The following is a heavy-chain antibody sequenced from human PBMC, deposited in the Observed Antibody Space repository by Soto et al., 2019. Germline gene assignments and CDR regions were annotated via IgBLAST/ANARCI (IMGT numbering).Heavy chain of an antibody. V-gene: IGHV4-38-2*01. Sequence: PSETLSLTCAVSGYSISSGYYWAWIRQPPGKGLEWIASIYHGGSTHYNPSLKSRVTISVDTSKNQFSLKLSSVIAADTAVYYCARGATSVTPGWFDPWGQGTLVTVS. CDR1: GYSISSGYY. J-gene: IGHJ5*02. CDR3: ARGATSVTPGWFDP. D-gene: IGHD4-17*01. CDR2: IYHGGST.